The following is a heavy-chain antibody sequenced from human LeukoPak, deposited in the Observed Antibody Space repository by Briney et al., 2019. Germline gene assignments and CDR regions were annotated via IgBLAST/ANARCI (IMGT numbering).Heavy chain of an antibody. CDR1: GFTFSSYE. V-gene: IGHV3-21*05. D-gene: IGHD6-19*01. J-gene: IGHJ6*03. Sequence: PGGSLRLSCAASGFTFSSYEMNWVRQAPGKGLEWVSYISSSSSYIYYADSVKGRFTISRDNAKNSLYLQMNSLRAEDTAVYYCARSQPSDSSGWEYYYYYMDVWGKGTTVTVSS. CDR3: ARSQPSDSSGWEYYYYYMDV. CDR2: ISSSSSYI.